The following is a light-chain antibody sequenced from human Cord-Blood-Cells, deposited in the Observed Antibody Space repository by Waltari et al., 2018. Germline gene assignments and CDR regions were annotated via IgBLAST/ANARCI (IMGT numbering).Light chain of an antibody. CDR3: QAWDSSTVV. Sequence: SYELTQPPSVSVSPGQTASITCSGDQLGGKYACWYQQKPGPSPVLVIYQDSKRPSGIPERFSGSNSGNTATLTISGTQAMDEADYYCQAWDSSTVVFGGGTKLTVL. J-gene: IGLJ2*01. CDR2: QDS. CDR1: QLGGKY. V-gene: IGLV3-1*01.